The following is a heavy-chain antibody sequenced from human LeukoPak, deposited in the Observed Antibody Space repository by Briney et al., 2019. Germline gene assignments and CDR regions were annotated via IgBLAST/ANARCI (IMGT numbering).Heavy chain of an antibody. CDR1: GYTFTSYD. Sequence: ASVKVSCRASGYTFTSYDINWVRQATGQGLEWMGWMNPNSGNTGYAQKFQGRVTMTRNTSISTAYMELSSLRSEDTAVYYCARRRIAAASLNWFDPWGQGTLVTVSS. CDR2: MNPNSGNT. V-gene: IGHV1-8*01. D-gene: IGHD6-13*01. J-gene: IGHJ5*02. CDR3: ARRRIAAASLNWFDP.